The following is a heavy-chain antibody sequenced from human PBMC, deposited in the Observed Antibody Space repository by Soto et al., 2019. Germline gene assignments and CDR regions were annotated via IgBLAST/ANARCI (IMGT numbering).Heavy chain of an antibody. D-gene: IGHD6-25*01. V-gene: IGHV3-74*01. J-gene: IGHJ4*02. CDR3: ARDSVASSGPPPFDY. CDR1: GFTFSSYW. CDR2: INSDGSST. Sequence: PGGSLRLSCAVSGFTFSSYWMHWVRQAPGKGLVWVSRINSDGSSTSYADSVKGRLTISRDNAKNTLYLQMNSLRAEDTAVYYCARDSVASSGPPPFDYWGQGTLVTVSS.